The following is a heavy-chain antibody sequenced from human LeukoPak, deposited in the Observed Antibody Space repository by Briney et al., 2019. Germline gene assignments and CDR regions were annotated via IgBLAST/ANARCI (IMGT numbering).Heavy chain of an antibody. V-gene: IGHV1-18*01. CDR2: ISAYNGNT. Sequence: ASVKVSCKASGYTFTSYGISWVRQAPGQGLEWMGWISAYNGNTNYAQKLQGRVTMTTDTSTSTAYMELRSLRSDDTAVYYCARDYLRFKYYGLIGDYYGMDVWGQGTTVTVSS. J-gene: IGHJ6*02. D-gene: IGHD3-10*01. CDR1: GYTFTSYG. CDR3: ARDYLRFKYYGLIGDYYGMDV.